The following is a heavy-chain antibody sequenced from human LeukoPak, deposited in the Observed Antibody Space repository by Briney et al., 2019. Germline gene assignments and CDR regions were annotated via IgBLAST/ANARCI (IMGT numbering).Heavy chain of an antibody. CDR1: GGSISNYY. CDR3: ARARYGGNPLDFDY. CDR2: IFYSGRT. V-gene: IGHV4-59*08. D-gene: IGHD4-23*01. Sequence: TSETLSLTCTVSGGSISNYYWTWIRQPPGKGLEWIGNIFYSGRTNYNPSLKSRVTISVDTSKNQFSLKLSSVTAADTAVYYCARARYGGNPLDFDYWGQGTLVTVSS. J-gene: IGHJ4*02.